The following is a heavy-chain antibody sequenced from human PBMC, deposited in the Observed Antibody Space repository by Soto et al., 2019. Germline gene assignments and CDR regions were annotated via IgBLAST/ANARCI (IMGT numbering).Heavy chain of an antibody. CDR1: GFTFSSYA. CDR2: ISGSGGST. CDR3: TKDEGPRITIFGVVKRYYYGMDV. D-gene: IGHD3-3*01. J-gene: IGHJ6*02. V-gene: IGHV3-23*01. Sequence: GGSLRLSCAASGFTFSSYAMSWVRQAPGKGLEWVSAISGSGGSTYYADSVKGRFTISRDNSKNTLYLQMNSLRAEDTAVYYRTKDEGPRITIFGVVKRYYYGMDVWGQGTTVTVSS.